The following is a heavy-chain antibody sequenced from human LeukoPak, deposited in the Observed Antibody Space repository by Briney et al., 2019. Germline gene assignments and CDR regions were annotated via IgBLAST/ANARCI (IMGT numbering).Heavy chain of an antibody. Sequence: ASVKVSCKASGYTFTSYYMHWVRQAPGRGLEWMGIINPSGGSTSYAQNFQGRVTLTRDTSTSTVYMELSSLRSEDTAIYYCARIRNGYNDAYDLWGQGTVVTVPS. CDR1: GYTFTSYY. J-gene: IGHJ3*01. D-gene: IGHD5-24*01. CDR2: INPSGGST. V-gene: IGHV1-46*01. CDR3: ARIRNGYNDAYDL.